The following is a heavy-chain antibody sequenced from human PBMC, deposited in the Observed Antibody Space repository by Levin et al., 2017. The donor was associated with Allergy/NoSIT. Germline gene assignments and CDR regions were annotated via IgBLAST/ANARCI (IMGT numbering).Heavy chain of an antibody. V-gene: IGHV4-59*08. CDR3: ARHSSNCSGGSCYLFDY. Sequence: SETLSLTCTVSGGSISSYYWSWIRQPPGKGLEWIGYIYYSGNTNYNPSLKSRVTISVDTSKNQFSLKLNSVTAADTAVYYCARHSSNCSGGSCYLFDYWGQGTLVTVSS. J-gene: IGHJ4*02. CDR2: IYYSGNT. CDR1: GGSISSYY. D-gene: IGHD2-15*01.